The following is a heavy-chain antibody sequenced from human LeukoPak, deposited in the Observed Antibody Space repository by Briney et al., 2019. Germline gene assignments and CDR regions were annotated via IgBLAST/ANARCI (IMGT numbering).Heavy chain of an antibody. CDR3: ARVVTDYYDSSGYTDAFDI. D-gene: IGHD3-22*01. V-gene: IGHV1-18*01. J-gene: IGHJ3*02. Sequence: ASVKVSCKASGYTFTSYGISWVRQAPGQGLEWMGWTSAYNGNTNYAQKLQGRVTMTTDTSTSTAYMELRSLRSDDTAVYYCARVVTDYYDSSGYTDAFDIWGQGTMVTVSS. CDR1: GYTFTSYG. CDR2: TSAYNGNT.